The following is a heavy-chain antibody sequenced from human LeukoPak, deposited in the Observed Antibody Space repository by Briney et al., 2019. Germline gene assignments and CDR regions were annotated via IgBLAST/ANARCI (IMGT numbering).Heavy chain of an antibody. CDR1: GFTFTNYW. Sequence: GGSLRLSCTVSGFTFTNYWMTWVRQAPGKGLGWVANIDQDATEKYYVDSVVGRFTISRDNAKNLLYLQMNSLRVEDTAVYYCAKSGGFFDTWGQGTLVTVSS. CDR3: AKSGGFFDT. J-gene: IGHJ4*02. D-gene: IGHD1-26*01. CDR2: IDQDATEK. V-gene: IGHV3-7*01.